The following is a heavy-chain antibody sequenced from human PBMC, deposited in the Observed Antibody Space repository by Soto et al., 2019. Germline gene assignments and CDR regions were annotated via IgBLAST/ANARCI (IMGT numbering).Heavy chain of an antibody. V-gene: IGHV3-30*18. CDR2: ISYDGSNK. J-gene: IGHJ6*02. D-gene: IGHD2-21*02. CDR3: AKDWDIVVVTAIRYGMDV. CDR1: GFTFSSYG. Sequence: QVQLVESGGGVVQPGRSLRLSCAASGFTFSSYGMHWVRQAPGKGLEWVAVISYDGSNKYYADSVKGRFTISRDNSKNPPYLQMNSLRAEDTAVYYCAKDWDIVVVTAIRYGMDVWGQGTTVTVSS.